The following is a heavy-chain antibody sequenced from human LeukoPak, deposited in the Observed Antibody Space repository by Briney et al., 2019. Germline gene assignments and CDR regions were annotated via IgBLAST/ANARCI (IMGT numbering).Heavy chain of an antibody. CDR1: GFTFSSYS. D-gene: IGHD6-19*01. CDR3: ASSGIAVAGWFDP. J-gene: IGHJ5*02. CDR2: ISSSSSYI. Sequence: GGSLRLSCAASGFTFSSYSMNWVRQAPGKGLEWVSSISSSSSYIYYADSVKGRFTISGDNAKNSLYLQMNSLRAEDTAVYYCASSGIAVAGWFDPWGQGTLVTVSS. V-gene: IGHV3-21*01.